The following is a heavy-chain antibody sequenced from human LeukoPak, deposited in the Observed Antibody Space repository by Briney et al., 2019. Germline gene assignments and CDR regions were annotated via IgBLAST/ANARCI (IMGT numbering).Heavy chain of an antibody. CDR2: IKQDGSEK. CDR3: AREAKGSGGKDY. CDR1: GFTFSSYW. V-gene: IGHV3-7*05. J-gene: IGHJ4*02. D-gene: IGHD4-23*01. Sequence: PGGSLRLSCAASGFTFSSYWMSWVRQAPGKGLEWVANIKQDGSEKHYVDSVKGRFTISRDDAKNSLYLQMNSLTVEDTAVYYCAREAKGSGGKDYWGQGTLVTVSS.